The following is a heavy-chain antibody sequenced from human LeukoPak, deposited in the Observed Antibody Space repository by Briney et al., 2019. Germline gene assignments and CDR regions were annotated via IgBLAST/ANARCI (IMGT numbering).Heavy chain of an antibody. CDR3: ARATGSGWFCYFDY. V-gene: IGHV1-2*02. J-gene: IGHJ4*02. CDR1: GYTFTGYY. D-gene: IGHD6-19*01. CDR2: INPNSGGT. Sequence: ASVKVSCKASGYTFTGYYMHWVRQAPGQGLEWMGWINPNSGGTNYAQKFQGRVTMTTDTSTNTAYLELRSLRSDDTAVYYCARATGSGWFCYFDYWGQGTLVTVSS.